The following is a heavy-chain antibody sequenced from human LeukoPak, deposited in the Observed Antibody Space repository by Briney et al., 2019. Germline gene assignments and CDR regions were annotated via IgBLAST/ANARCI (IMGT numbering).Heavy chain of an antibody. Sequence: GGSLRLSCAASGFTFSSYAMHWVRQAPGKGLEWVSAISGSGGSTYYADSVKGRFTISRDNSKNTLYLQMNSLRAEDTAVYYCAKDHQAYSSSWYNDYWGQGTLVTVSS. CDR1: GFTFSSYA. V-gene: IGHV3-23*01. D-gene: IGHD6-13*01. CDR3: AKDHQAYSSSWYNDY. J-gene: IGHJ4*02. CDR2: ISGSGGST.